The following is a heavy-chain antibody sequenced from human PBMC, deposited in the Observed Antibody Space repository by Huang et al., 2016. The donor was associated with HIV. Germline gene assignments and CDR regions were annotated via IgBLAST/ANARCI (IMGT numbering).Heavy chain of an antibody. Sequence: QLQLQESGPGQVKPSETLSLTCTVSGDFISSTNYYWGWIRQSPGKGLGWVGSVYQSGGTNYNPSPKSRVTLSVDTSRNQFSLRLNAVTAADTAVYYCASQHIGAAATWFWGRGTQVAVSS. V-gene: IGHV4-39*01. CDR1: GDFISSTNYY. CDR2: VYQSGGT. D-gene: IGHD6-13*01. CDR3: ASQHIGAAATWF. J-gene: IGHJ4*02.